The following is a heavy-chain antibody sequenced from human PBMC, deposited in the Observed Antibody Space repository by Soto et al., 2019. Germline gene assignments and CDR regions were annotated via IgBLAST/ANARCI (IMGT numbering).Heavy chain of an antibody. CDR3: AREFWATVFTSFDI. J-gene: IGHJ3*02. CDR2: IKQDGSEK. Sequence: EVQLVESGGGLVQPGGSLRLSCAASGFTFSSYWMSWVRQAPGKGLEWVANIKQDGSEKYYVDSMKGRFTISRDNAKNSLYLQMNSVRAEDTAVYYCAREFWATVFTSFDIWGQGTMVTVSS. V-gene: IGHV3-7*03. CDR1: GFTFSSYW. D-gene: IGHD4-17*01.